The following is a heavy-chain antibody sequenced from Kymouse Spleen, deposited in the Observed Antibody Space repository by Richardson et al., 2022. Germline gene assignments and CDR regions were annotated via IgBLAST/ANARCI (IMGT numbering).Heavy chain of an antibody. J-gene: IGHJ6*02. V-gene: IGHV3-11*01. CDR3: ARDREAAVAAPYYYYYYGMDV. CDR1: GFTFSDYY. Sequence: QVQLVESGGGLVKPGGSLRLSCAASGFTFSDYYMSWIRQAPGKGLEWVSYISSSGSTIYYADSVKGRFTISRDNAKNSLYLQMNSLRAEDTAVYYCARDREAAVAAPYYYYYYGMDVWGQGTTVTVSS. CDR2: ISSSGSTI. D-gene: IGHD6-19*01.